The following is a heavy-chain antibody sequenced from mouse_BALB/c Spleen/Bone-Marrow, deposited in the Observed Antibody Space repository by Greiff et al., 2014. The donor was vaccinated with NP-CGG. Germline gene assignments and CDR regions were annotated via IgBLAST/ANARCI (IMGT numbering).Heavy chain of an antibody. CDR3: ARYYDYDGGYYAMDY. J-gene: IGHJ4*01. CDR2: INPSTGYT. D-gene: IGHD2-4*01. V-gene: IGHV1-7*01. CDR1: GYNFISYW. Sequence: VQLQQSGAELAKPGASVKMSCKASGYNFISYWMHWVKQRPGQGLEWIGYINPSTGYTEYNQKFKDKATLTADKSSSKAYMQLSILIAEYSAVYYCARYYDYDGGYYAMDYWGQGTSVTVSA.